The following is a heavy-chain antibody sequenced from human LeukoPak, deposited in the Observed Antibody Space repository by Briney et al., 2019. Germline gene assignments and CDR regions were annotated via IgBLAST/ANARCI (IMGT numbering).Heavy chain of an antibody. CDR3: ARGESQYSSSY. D-gene: IGHD6-6*01. Sequence: GASVKGSCKASGYTFTIYGIAWARHAPGQGLDWMRWISAYNGNTNYAQKGPGRVTMTTDTSTTTAYMELRSLRSDDTAVYYCARGESQYSSSYWGQGTLVTVSS. J-gene: IGHJ4*02. V-gene: IGHV1-18*01. CDR1: GYTFTIYG. CDR2: ISAYNGNT.